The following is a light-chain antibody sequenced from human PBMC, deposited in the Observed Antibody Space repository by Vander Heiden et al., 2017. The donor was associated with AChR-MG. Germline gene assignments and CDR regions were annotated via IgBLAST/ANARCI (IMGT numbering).Light chain of an antibody. CDR2: GTS. Sequence: EIVMTQSPASLSVSPGERATLSCAAGQNINSDLAWYQQKLGQSPRLLIYGTSTRATGVPARFSGSGSGTEFTLIITSLQSEDFAVYYCQQYNNWPYTFGQGTKLEV. CDR1: QNINSD. J-gene: IGKJ2*01. V-gene: IGKV3-15*01. CDR3: QQYNNWPYT.